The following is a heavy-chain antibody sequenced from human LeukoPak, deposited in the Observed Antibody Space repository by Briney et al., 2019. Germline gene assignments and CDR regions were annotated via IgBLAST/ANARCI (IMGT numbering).Heavy chain of an antibody. D-gene: IGHD4-23*01. Sequence: GGSLRLSCAASGFRFSSYAMSWVRQAPGKGLEWVSAISGSGVSTYYADSVKGRFTISRDNSKNTLYLQMNSLRAEDTAVYYCATGRMVTSANYWGQGTLVTVSS. CDR2: ISGSGVST. V-gene: IGHV3-23*01. CDR1: GFRFSSYA. CDR3: ATGRMVTSANY. J-gene: IGHJ4*02.